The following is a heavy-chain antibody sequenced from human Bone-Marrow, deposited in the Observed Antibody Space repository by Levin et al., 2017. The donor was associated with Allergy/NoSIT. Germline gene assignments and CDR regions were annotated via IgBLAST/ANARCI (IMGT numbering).Heavy chain of an antibody. CDR2: ISGSGSGT. CDR1: GFIFSTFG. CDR3: AKGMGGGSFVELDY. V-gene: IGHV3-23*01. Sequence: GESLKISCAASGFIFSTFGMTWVRQAPGKGLEWVSSISGSGSGTYYADSVKGRFTISRDNSMDTLFLHMSSLGAEDTATYYCAKGMGGGSFVELDYWGQGALVTVSS. D-gene: IGHD1-26*01. J-gene: IGHJ4*02.